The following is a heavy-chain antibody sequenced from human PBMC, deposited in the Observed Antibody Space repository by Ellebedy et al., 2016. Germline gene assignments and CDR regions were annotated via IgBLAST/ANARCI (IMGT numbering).Heavy chain of an antibody. CDR2: IWYDGSNK. V-gene: IGHV3-33*01. Sequence: GESLKISXAASGFTFSSYGMHWVRQAPGKGLEWVAIIWYDGSNKYYADSVKGRFTISRDNSKNTLYLQMNSLRVEDTAVYYCARDGSEWSRDYWGQGTLVTVSS. CDR3: ARDGSEWSRDY. D-gene: IGHD3-3*01. J-gene: IGHJ4*02. CDR1: GFTFSSYG.